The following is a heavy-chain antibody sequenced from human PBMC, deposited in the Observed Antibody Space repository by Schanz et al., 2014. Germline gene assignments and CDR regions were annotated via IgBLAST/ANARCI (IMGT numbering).Heavy chain of an antibody. CDR3: ARGRQQLGSFDY. D-gene: IGHD6-13*01. Sequence: QVQLQQWGAGLLKPSETLSLTCAVYGGSLSGYFWSWIRQPPGKGLEWIGDIGHSGNTKDNPSLKRRVSMSVDTSKNQFSRSLSSVTAADTAVYYCARGRQQLGSFDYWGPGTLVSVSS. V-gene: IGHV4-34*01. J-gene: IGHJ4*02. CDR2: IGHSGNT. CDR1: GGSLSGYF.